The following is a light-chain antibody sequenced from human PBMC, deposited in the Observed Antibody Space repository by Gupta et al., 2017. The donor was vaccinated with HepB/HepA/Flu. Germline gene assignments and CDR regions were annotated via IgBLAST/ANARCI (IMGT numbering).Light chain of an antibody. CDR1: SNDVGSHNL. V-gene: IGLV2-23*02. J-gene: IGLJ2*01. CDR2: EVN. CDR3: CTYVDTTTFGI. Sequence: QSALTQPASVSGSPGQSITIFCTGTSNDVGSHNLVSWYQQQPLKAPKLIINEVNKRPSGVSSSFLGCWTGRKASRKIYGLQAEDEADDYCCTYVDTTTFGIFGGGTKLTVI.